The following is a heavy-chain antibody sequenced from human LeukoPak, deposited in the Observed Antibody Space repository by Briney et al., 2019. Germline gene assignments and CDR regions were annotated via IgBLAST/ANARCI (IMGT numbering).Heavy chain of an antibody. CDR1: GGSISSYY. Sequence: SETLSLTCTVSGGSISSYYWSWLRQPPGKGLEWIGYIYYSGSTNYKPSLKSRVTISVDTSKKQFSLKLSSVTAADTAVYYCARSYQLLMYNWFDPWGQGTLVTVSS. CDR2: IYYSGST. J-gene: IGHJ5*02. V-gene: IGHV4-59*01. D-gene: IGHD2-2*01. CDR3: ARSYQLLMYNWFDP.